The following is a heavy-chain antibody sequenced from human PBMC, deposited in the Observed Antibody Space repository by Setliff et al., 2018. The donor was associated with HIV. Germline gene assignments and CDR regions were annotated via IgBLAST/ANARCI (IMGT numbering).Heavy chain of an antibody. CDR1: GGSISSRSYY. CDR3: AGSRTLYADFDY. D-gene: IGHD2-8*01. J-gene: IGHJ4*02. V-gene: IGHV4-39*07. Sequence: PSETLSLTCTVSGGSISSRSYYWGWIRQPPGKGLEWIGIIYYSGSTYYNPSLKSRVTISVDTSKNQFSLNLSSVTAADTAVYYCAGSRTLYADFDYWGQGALVTVSS. CDR2: IYYSGST.